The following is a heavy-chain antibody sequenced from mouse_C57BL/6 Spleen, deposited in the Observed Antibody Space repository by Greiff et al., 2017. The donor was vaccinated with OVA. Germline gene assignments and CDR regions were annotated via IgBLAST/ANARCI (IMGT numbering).Heavy chain of an antibody. CDR2: IRSKSNNYAT. CDR1: GFSFNTYA. Sequence: DVQLQESGGGLVQPKGSLKLSCAASGFSFNTYAMNWVRQAPGKGLEWVARIRSKSNNYATYYADSVKDRFTISRDDSESMLYLQMNNLKTEDTAMYYCVRQGLGPLDYWGQGTTLTVSS. J-gene: IGHJ2*01. D-gene: IGHD2-14*01. V-gene: IGHV10-1*01. CDR3: VRQGLGPLDY.